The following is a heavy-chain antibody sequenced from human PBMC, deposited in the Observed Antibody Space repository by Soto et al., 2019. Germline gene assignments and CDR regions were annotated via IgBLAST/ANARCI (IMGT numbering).Heavy chain of an antibody. CDR3: AKSPTMTTKVVDY. CDR2: IYSSGDST. V-gene: IGHV3-23*01. D-gene: IGHD4-17*01. Sequence: EVQLLESGGDLVQPGGSLRLSCVASGFTFSSYTMTWVRQAPGKGLEWVSVIYSSGDSTYYADSVKGRFTISRDNSKNTLYLPMNSLRADDTAVSYCAKSPTMTTKVVDYWGQGTLVTVSS. J-gene: IGHJ4*02. CDR1: GFTFSSYT.